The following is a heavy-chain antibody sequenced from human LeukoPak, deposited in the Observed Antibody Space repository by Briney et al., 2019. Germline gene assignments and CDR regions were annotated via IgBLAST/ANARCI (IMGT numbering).Heavy chain of an antibody. D-gene: IGHD1-26*01. Sequence: GGSLRLSCAASGFTFSSYAMSWVRQAPGKGLEWVSAISGSGGSTYYADSVKGRFTISRDNSLNNLYLQMNSLKLEDTAVYFCARNLGYYAVDYWGQGTLVTVSS. CDR1: GFTFSSYA. V-gene: IGHV3-23*01. CDR3: ARNLGYYAVDY. CDR2: ISGSGGST. J-gene: IGHJ4*02.